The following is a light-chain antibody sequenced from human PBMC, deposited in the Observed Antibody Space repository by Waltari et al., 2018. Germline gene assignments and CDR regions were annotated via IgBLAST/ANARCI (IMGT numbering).Light chain of an antibody. CDR2: RND. Sequence: QSVLTQPPSVSGTPGQGVTISCSGSSSTIGPNYVYWYQQLPGTAPNLLIFRNDPRPSGVPDRFSASKSGTSASLAISGLRSEDEADYYCAAWDDGLSGPVFGGGTKLTVL. CDR3: AAWDDGLSGPV. J-gene: IGLJ3*02. V-gene: IGLV1-47*01. CDR1: SSTIGPNY.